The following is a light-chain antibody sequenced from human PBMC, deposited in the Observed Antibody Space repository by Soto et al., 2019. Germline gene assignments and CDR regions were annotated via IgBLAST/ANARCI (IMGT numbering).Light chain of an antibody. Sequence: EIVWTQSPGTLSLSPGERATLSCMASQSVSSSQLAWYQQKPGQAPRLLMYGASSRATGIPERLSGSGSGTDFTLTISRLEPEDFAVYYCQHYGTSSITFGQGTRVEI. J-gene: IGKJ5*01. CDR3: QHYGTSSIT. CDR1: QSVSSSQ. V-gene: IGKV3-20*01. CDR2: GAS.